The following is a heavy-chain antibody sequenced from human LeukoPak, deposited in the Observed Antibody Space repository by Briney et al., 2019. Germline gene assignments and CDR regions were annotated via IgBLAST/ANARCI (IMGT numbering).Heavy chain of an antibody. D-gene: IGHD4-23*01. CDR1: GFTFSSYA. Sequence: GGSLRLSCAASGFTFSSYAMSWVRQAPGRGLEWVSSLSVSGASTYYADSVKGRFTISRDNFNNTLCLQMNNLRAEDTALYYCAAGPYGGNTPFDYWGQGTLVTISS. J-gene: IGHJ4*02. V-gene: IGHV3-23*01. CDR3: AAGPYGGNTPFDY. CDR2: LSVSGAST.